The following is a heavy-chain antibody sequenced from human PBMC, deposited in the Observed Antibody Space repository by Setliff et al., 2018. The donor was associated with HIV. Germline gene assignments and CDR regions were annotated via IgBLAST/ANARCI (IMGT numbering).Heavy chain of an antibody. CDR2: ISPNNGDT. D-gene: IGHD7-27*01. CDR1: GYTFTSYG. Sequence: GASVKVSCKASGYTFTSYGISWVRQAPGQGLEWMGWISPNNGDTTIPQRFQGRVTMTSDTSINTAYLELSNLRSDDTAVYYCARQLSNSLDYWGQGTLVTVSS. J-gene: IGHJ4*02. V-gene: IGHV1-18*01. CDR3: ARQLSNSLDY.